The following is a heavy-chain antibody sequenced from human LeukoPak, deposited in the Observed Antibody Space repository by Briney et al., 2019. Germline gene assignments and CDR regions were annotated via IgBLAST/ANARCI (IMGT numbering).Heavy chain of an antibody. CDR3: ATAHCSSTSCYQKGGFDY. V-gene: IGHV3-11*04. CDR2: ISSSGSTI. Sequence: PGGSLRLSCAASGFTFSDYYMSWIRQAPGKGLEWVSYISSSGSTIYYADSVKGRFTISRDNAKNSLYLQMNSLRAEDTAVYYCATAHCSSTSCYQKGGFDYWGQGTLVTVSS. D-gene: IGHD2-2*01. CDR1: GFTFSDYY. J-gene: IGHJ4*02.